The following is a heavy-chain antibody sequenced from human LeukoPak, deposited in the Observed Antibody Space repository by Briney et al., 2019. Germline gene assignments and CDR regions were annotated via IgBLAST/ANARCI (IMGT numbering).Heavy chain of an antibody. CDR3: ARAIIADRRGSWFDP. J-gene: IGHJ5*02. V-gene: IGHV1-2*02. CDR2: INPNSGGT. Sequence: ASVKVSCKASGYTFTGYYMHWVRQAPGQGLEWMGWINPNSGGTNYAQKFQGRVTMTRDTSISTAYMELSRLRSDDTAVYYCARAIIADRRGSWFDPWGQGTLVTVSS. CDR1: GYTFTGYY. D-gene: IGHD6-6*01.